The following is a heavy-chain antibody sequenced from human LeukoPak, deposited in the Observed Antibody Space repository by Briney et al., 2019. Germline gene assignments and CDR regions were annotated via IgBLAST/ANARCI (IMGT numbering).Heavy chain of an antibody. V-gene: IGHV4-34*01. CDR1: GGSFSGYH. J-gene: IGHJ4*02. D-gene: IGHD4-11*01. CDR2: MSHTGAT. CDR3: ASSLQAYPHHYY. Sequence: SETLSLTCAVFGGSFSGYHWSWIRQSPEKGLEWIGEMSHTGATNYNPSLKSRVTVSVDTSKKQFSLNLRSVTAADTAVYYCASSLQAYPHHYYWGQGTLVTVSS.